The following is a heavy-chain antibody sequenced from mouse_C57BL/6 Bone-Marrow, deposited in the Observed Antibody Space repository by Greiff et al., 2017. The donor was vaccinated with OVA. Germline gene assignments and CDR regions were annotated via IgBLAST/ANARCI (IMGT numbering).Heavy chain of an antibody. CDR3: ARRDYYGSSPWYFDV. CDR2: IDPSDSYT. J-gene: IGHJ1*03. Sequence: QVQLQQPGAELVRPGTSVKLSCKASGYTFTSYWMHWVKQRPGQGLEWIGVIDPSDSYTNYNQKFKGKATLTVDTSSSTAYMQLRSLTSEDSAVYYCARRDYYGSSPWYFDVWGTGTTVTVSS. D-gene: IGHD1-1*01. CDR1: GYTFTSYW. V-gene: IGHV1-59*01.